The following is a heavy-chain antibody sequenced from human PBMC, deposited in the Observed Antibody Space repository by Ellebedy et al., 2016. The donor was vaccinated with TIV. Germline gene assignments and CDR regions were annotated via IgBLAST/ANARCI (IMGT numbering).Heavy chain of an antibody. CDR3: ARDNKLGDTWGFDR. CDR1: GFSFSTYG. D-gene: IGHD7-27*01. CDR2: IWYDGFNK. V-gene: IGHV3-33*01. Sequence: GESLKISCAASGFSFSTYGMHWVRQAPGQGLEWVAVIWYDGFNKDYADSVKGRFTISRDNSKSTLYLEMKSLRVEDTAVYYCARDNKLGDTWGFDRWGQGTLVTVSS. J-gene: IGHJ4*02.